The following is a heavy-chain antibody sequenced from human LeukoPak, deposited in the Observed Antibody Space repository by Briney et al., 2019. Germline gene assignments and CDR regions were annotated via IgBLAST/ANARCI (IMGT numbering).Heavy chain of an antibody. CDR1: GFSFTAYA. CDR3: ARGRGWVDH. CDR2: IHDDGTVK. Sequence: GGPLRLSCAASGFSFTAYAMSWFRQAPGKGLEWDANIHDDGTVKNYLDSVKGRFSISRDDARNSVSLQLTRLRADDTALYYCARGRGWVDHWGQGTLVTVSS. D-gene: IGHD3-16*01. J-gene: IGHJ4*02. V-gene: IGHV3-7*01.